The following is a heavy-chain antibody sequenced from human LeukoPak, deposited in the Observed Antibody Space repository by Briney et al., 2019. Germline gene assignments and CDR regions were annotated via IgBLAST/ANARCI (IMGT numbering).Heavy chain of an antibody. V-gene: IGHV3-7*04. CDR2: IKEDGSET. D-gene: IGHD1-26*01. Sequence: PGGSLTLSCVASAFAFSSNWMSWVRQAPGKGLEWVASIKEDGSETYYVDSVKGRFTISRDNAKNSLYLQMNSLRAEDTAVYYCARDLHPRYYLPDYWGQGTLVTVSS. CDR1: AFAFSSNW. CDR3: ARDLHPRYYLPDY. J-gene: IGHJ4*02.